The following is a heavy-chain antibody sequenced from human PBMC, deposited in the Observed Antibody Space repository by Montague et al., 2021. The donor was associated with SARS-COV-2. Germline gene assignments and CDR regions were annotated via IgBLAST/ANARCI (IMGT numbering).Heavy chain of an antibody. D-gene: IGHD3-3*02. V-gene: IGHV1-24*01. CDR2: FDPEHGET. CDR3: ATESILGVVIYAFAF. J-gene: IGHJ3*01. CDR1: GYTLSEVP. Sequence: SVKVSCKASGYTLSEVPIHWVRQAPGEGLEWMGSFDPEHGETPYTQKFQGRVTMTEDPSTETAYLELSNLISDDTAIYYCATESILGVVIYAFAFWGQGTLVTVSS.